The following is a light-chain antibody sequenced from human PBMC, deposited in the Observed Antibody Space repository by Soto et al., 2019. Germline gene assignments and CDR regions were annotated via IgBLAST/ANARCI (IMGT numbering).Light chain of an antibody. Sequence: EIVLTQSPGTLSLSPGERATLSCRASQSVSSSYLAWYQQKPGQAPRLLIYGASSRATGIPDRFSGGGPGTDFTLTISRLEPEDFAVYYCQQYGSSPVTFGQGTKVDI. CDR3: QQYGSSPVT. V-gene: IGKV3-20*01. CDR2: GAS. J-gene: IGKJ1*01. CDR1: QSVSSSY.